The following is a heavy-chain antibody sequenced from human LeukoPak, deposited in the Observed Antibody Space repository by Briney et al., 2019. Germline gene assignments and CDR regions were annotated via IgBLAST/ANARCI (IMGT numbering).Heavy chain of an antibody. CDR3: AKERDAKGYFDY. V-gene: IGHV3-23*01. CDR1: GFSFSTYA. Sequence: GGSLRLSRAASGFSFSTYAMSWVRQAPGQGLEWVSAISGSGKTYYPDSVKGRFTISRDNSKNTLFLQMNGLRAEDTAVYYCAKERDAKGYFDYWGQGTLVTVSS. CDR2: ISGSGKT. J-gene: IGHJ4*02.